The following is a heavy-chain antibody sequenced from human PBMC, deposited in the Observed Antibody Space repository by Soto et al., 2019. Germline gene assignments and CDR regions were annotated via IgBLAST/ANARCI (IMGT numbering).Heavy chain of an antibody. CDR1: GGSFSGYY. J-gene: IGHJ5*02. CDR2: INHSGST. CDR3: ASPQGWYSPRLGDWFDP. V-gene: IGHV4-34*01. Sequence: SETLSLTCAVYGGSFSGYYWSWIRQPPGKGLEWIGEINHSGSTNYNPSLKSRVTISVDTSKNQFSLKLSSVTAADTAVYYCASPQGWYSPRLGDWFDPWGQGTLVTVSS. D-gene: IGHD6-19*01.